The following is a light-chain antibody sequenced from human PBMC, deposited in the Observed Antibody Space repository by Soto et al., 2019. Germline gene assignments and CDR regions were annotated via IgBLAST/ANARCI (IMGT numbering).Light chain of an antibody. CDR2: DTS. CDR1: QSVSSK. V-gene: IGKV3-15*01. Sequence: EMVMTQSPATLSVSPGERATLSCRASQSVSSKLAWYQQKPGQAPRLLIYDTSTRATGIPARFSGSGSGTEFTLTISSLQSEYFAVYYCQQYSNWPPITFGQGTRLEIK. J-gene: IGKJ5*01. CDR3: QQYSNWPPIT.